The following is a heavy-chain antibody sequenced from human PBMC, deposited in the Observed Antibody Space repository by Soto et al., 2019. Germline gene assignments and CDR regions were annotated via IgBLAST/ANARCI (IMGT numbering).Heavy chain of an antibody. J-gene: IGHJ4*02. D-gene: IGHD6-19*01. Sequence: GGSLRLSCAASGFTFSSYAMHWVRQAPGKGLEYVSAVSSNGGSTYYANSVKGRFTISRDNSKNTLYLQMGSLRAEDMAVYYCARRGVGTRLAVAGFSDYWGQGTLVTVSS. V-gene: IGHV3-64*01. CDR1: GFTFSSYA. CDR3: ARRGVGTRLAVAGFSDY. CDR2: VSSNGGST.